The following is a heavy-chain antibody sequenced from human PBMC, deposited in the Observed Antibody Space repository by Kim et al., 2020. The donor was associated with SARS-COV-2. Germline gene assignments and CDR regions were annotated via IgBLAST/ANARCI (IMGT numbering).Heavy chain of an antibody. CDR2: ISGSGGST. J-gene: IGHJ4*02. D-gene: IGHD3-9*01. Sequence: GGSLRLSCAASGFTFSSYAMSWVRQAPGKGLEWVSAISGSGGSTYYADSVKGRFTISRDNSKNTLYLQMNSLRAEDTAVYYCAQGDFDWLLYPSGDYWGQGTLVTVSS. CDR1: GFTFSSYA. CDR3: AQGDFDWLLYPSGDY. V-gene: IGHV3-23*01.